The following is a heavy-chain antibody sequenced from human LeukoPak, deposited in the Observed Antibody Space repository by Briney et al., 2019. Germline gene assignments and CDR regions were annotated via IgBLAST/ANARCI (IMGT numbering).Heavy chain of an antibody. CDR2: IRYDGSNK. CDR3: AKDQATIFGYFDY. J-gene: IGHJ4*02. Sequence: GGSLRLSCAASGLTFSSYGMHWVRQAPGKGLEWVAFIRYDGSNKYYADSVKGRFTISRNNSKNTLYLQMNSLRAEDTAVYYCAKDQATIFGYFDYWGQGTLVTVSS. V-gene: IGHV3-30*02. CDR1: GLTFSSYG. D-gene: IGHD3-3*01.